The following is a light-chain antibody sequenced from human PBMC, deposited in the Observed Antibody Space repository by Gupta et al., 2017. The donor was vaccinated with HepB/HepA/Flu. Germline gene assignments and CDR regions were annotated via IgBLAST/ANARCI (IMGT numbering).Light chain of an antibody. CDR2: GAS. V-gene: IGKV3-20*01. J-gene: IGKJ4*01. Sequence: EIVLTKSPGTLSLSPGERATPSCKASQSVTSSHLAWYQQKPGQAPRLLIYGASNRATGFPDRFSASGSATDFTLTISRLESEDFALYYCQQYGNSPLTFGGGTKVEIK. CDR3: QQYGNSPLT. CDR1: QSVTSSH.